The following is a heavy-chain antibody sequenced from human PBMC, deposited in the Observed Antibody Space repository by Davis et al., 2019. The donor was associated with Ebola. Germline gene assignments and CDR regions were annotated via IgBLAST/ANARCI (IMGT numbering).Heavy chain of an antibody. CDR2: INHSGST. Sequence: GSLRLSCAVYGGSFTGYYWSWIRQPPGKGLEWIGEINHSGSTNYNPSLKSLVTISVDTSKNQFSLKLSSVTAADTAVYYCARLRWKRIDYWGQGTLVTVSS. J-gene: IGHJ4*02. V-gene: IGHV4-34*01. D-gene: IGHD4-23*01. CDR3: ARLRWKRIDY. CDR1: GGSFTGYY.